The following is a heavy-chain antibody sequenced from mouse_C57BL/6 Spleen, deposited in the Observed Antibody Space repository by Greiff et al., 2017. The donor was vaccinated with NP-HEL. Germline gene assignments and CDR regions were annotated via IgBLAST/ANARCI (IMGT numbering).Heavy chain of an antibody. D-gene: IGHD4-1*01. CDR2: INPNNGGT. V-gene: IGHV1-26*01. Sequence: EVQLQQSGPELVKPGASVKRSCKASGYTFTDYYMNWVKQSHGKSLEWIGDINPNNGGTSYNQKFKGKATLTVDKSSSTAYMELRSLTSEDSAVYYCARQTGTRYFDYWGQGTTLTVSS. CDR3: ARQTGTRYFDY. J-gene: IGHJ2*01. CDR1: GYTFTDYY.